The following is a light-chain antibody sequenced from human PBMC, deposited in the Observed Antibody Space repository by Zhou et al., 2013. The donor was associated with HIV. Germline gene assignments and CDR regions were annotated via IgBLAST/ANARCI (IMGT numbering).Light chain of an antibody. CDR3: QHYRTSPT. V-gene: IGKV3-20*01. Sequence: EIVLTQSPGTLSLSPGERATLSCRASQSDNSNYLVWYQQKPGQSPRLLIYGASNRAPGIPDRFSGSGSGADFTLTISRLEPEDFAVYYCQHYRTSPTFGQGTKPRDQT. CDR2: GAS. CDR1: QSDNSNY. J-gene: IGKJ2*01.